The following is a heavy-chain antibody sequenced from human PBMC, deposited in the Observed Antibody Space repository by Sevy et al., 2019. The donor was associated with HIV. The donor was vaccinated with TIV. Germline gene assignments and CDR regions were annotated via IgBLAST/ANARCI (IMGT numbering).Heavy chain of an antibody. CDR2: ISYDGSDK. CDR1: GFTFSSYA. Sequence: GGSLRLSCAASGFTFSSYAMSWVRQAPGKGLEWVALISYDGSDKYYGESVKGRFTISRDNAKNTLYLQMNSLTHGDTAVYYCARDRYAGPKMSYLDYWAQGTLVTVSS. J-gene: IGHJ4*02. CDR3: ARDRYAGPKMSYLDY. V-gene: IGHV3-30*03. D-gene: IGHD2-21*01.